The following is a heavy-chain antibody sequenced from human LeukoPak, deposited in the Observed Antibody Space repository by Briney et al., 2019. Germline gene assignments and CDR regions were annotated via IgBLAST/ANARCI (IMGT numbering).Heavy chain of an antibody. CDR1: GGSISSGNYY. CDR3: ARGPGIAAVGTFDY. J-gene: IGHJ4*02. V-gene: IGHV4-31*03. Sequence: SSETLSLTCTVSGGSISSGNYYWSWIRQHPGKGLEWIGYIYYSGSTYYNPSLKSRVTISVDTSKNQFSLKLSSVTAADTAVFYCARGPGIAAVGTFDYWGQGTLVTVSS. CDR2: IYYSGST. D-gene: IGHD6-13*01.